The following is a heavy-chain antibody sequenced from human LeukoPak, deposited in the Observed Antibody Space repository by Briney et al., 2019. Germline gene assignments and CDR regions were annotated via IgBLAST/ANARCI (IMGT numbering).Heavy chain of an antibody. Sequence: GRSLRLSCAASGFTFSNYGMYWVRQAPGKGLEWVAVISYDGSNKYYADSVKGRFTISRDNSKNTLYLQMNSLRAEDTAVYYCAKDLFGMVRSFDYWGQGTLVTVSS. CDR2: ISYDGSNK. CDR3: AKDLFGMVRSFDY. J-gene: IGHJ4*02. V-gene: IGHV3-30*18. D-gene: IGHD3-10*01. CDR1: GFTFSNYG.